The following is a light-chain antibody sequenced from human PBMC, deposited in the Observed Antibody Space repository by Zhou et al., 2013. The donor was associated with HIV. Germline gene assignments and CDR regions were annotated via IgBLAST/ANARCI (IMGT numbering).Light chain of an antibody. J-gene: IGLJ2*01. CDR3: GSWDDSLNAVV. Sequence: QSVLTRPPSASGTPGQRVTISCSGSSSNIGSNTVNWYQQLPGAAPKLLIFLNDQRPSGVPDRFSGSKSGTSASLAISGLQSEDEADYHCGSWDDSLNAVVFGGGTKLTVL. V-gene: IGLV1-44*01. CDR1: SSNIGSNT. CDR2: LND.